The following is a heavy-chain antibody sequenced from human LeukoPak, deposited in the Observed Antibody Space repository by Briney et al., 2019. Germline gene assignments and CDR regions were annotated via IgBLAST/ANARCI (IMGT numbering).Heavy chain of an antibody. D-gene: IGHD1-14*01. J-gene: IGHJ3*02. CDR2: ISYDGSNK. Sequence: GGSLRLSCAASGFTFSSYAMHWVRQAPGKGLEWVAVISYDGSNKYYADSVKGRFTISRDNAQKSLWLQMNSLRVEDTAVYYCARGPGDFDASDIWGQGTMVTVSS. CDR1: GFTFSSYA. CDR3: ARGPGDFDASDI. V-gene: IGHV3-30-3*01.